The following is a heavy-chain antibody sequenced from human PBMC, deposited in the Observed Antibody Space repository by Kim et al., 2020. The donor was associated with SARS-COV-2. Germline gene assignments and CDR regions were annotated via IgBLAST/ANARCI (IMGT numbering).Heavy chain of an antibody. J-gene: IGHJ6*02. CDR3: ARDTRDYYGMDV. Sequence: YYAHSVKGVFTNTRDNSKNTLYLQMNSLRAEDTAVYYCARDTRDYYGMDVWGQGTTVTVSS. V-gene: IGHV3-33*01.